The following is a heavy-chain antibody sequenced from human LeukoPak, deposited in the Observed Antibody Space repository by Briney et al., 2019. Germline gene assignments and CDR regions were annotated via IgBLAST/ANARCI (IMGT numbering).Heavy chain of an antibody. CDR2: INAGNGNT. CDR1: GYTFTSYY. CDR3: ARGCGSDCPNAEYFHH. J-gene: IGHJ1*01. D-gene: IGHD2-21*02. V-gene: IGHV1-3*01. Sequence: ASVKVSCKASGYTFTSYYMHWVRQAPGQRLEWMGWINAGNGNTKYSQKFQDRVTITRDTSASTAYMELSSLRSEDTAVYYCARGCGSDCPNAEYFHHWGQGTLVIVSS.